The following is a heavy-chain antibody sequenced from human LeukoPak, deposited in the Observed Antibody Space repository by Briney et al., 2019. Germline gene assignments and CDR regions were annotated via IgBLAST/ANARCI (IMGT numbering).Heavy chain of an antibody. D-gene: IGHD2-8*01. CDR3: AKGPNHYYYMDV. V-gene: IGHV1-2*02. CDR2: INPGGGVT. J-gene: IGHJ6*03. Sequence: ASVKVSCKASGYSFTGYYLHWVRQAPGQGLEWMGWINPGGGVTKFAQRFQGRVTMTTDKSINTVYMELSRLTSDDTAVYFCAKGPNHYYYMDVWGTGTTVTVSS. CDR1: GYSFTGYY.